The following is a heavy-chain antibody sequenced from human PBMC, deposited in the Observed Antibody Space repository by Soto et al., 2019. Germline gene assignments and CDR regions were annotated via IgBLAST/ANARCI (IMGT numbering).Heavy chain of an antibody. J-gene: IGHJ3*02. D-gene: IGHD3-3*01. CDR2: ISGSGVNT. CDR1: GFTFSNYD. CDR3: AKEDDLWTNGHFDI. V-gene: IGHV3-23*01. Sequence: EVQLLESGGGWVQPGGSLRLSCAASGFTFSNYDMSWVRQAPGKGLEWVSAISGSGVNTYYADSVKGRFTISRDNSKNTLYVQMNSLRSEDTAIYYCAKEDDLWTNGHFDIWGQGTLVTVSS.